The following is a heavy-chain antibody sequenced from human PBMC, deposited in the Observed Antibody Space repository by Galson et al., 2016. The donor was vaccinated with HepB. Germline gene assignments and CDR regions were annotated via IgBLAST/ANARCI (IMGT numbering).Heavy chain of an antibody. D-gene: IGHD1-26*01. CDR1: GFTFSDSW. Sequence: SLRLSCAASGFTFSDSWMTWVRQAPGKGLEWVAIIWYDGSDQAYADSVKGRFTISRDNYANTLYLQMNSLRAEDTAVYYCARDQGTKWEKGNNWFDPWGQGTLVTVSS. V-gene: IGHV3-33*08. CDR3: ARDQGTKWEKGNNWFDP. J-gene: IGHJ5*02. CDR2: IWYDGSDQ.